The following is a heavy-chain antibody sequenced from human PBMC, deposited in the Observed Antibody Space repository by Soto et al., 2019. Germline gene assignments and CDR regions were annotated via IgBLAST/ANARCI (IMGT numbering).Heavy chain of an antibody. Sequence: SETLSLTCTVSGGSVSSGSYYWSWIRQPPGKGLEWIGYIYYSGSTNYNPSLKCRVTISVDTSKNQFSLKLSSVTAADTAVYYCASGNPYGGNSYFDYWGQGTLVTVSS. J-gene: IGHJ4*02. D-gene: IGHD2-21*02. CDR1: GGSVSSGSYY. CDR3: ASGNPYGGNSYFDY. CDR2: IYYSGST. V-gene: IGHV4-61*01.